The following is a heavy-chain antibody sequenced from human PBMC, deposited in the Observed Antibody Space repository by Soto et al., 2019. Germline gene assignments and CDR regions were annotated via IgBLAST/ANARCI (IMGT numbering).Heavy chain of an antibody. J-gene: IGHJ4*02. V-gene: IGHV3-23*01. D-gene: IGHD3-9*01. Sequence: GGSLTLSCAASGFTFSSYAMSWVRQAPGKGLEWVSAISGSGGSTYYADSVKGRFTISRDNSKNTLYLQMNSLRAEDTAVYYCAKGVTYYDILTGSNDRPYDYWGQGALVTVSS. CDR1: GFTFSSYA. CDR2: ISGSGGST. CDR3: AKGVTYYDILTGSNDRPYDY.